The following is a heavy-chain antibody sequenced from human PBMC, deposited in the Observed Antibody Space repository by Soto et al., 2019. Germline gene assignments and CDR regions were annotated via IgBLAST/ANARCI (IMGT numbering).Heavy chain of an antibody. CDR2: IYYSGST. CDR3: ARQPLYCSGGSCYPFYYYYYMDV. CDR1: GGSISSSSYY. J-gene: IGHJ6*03. Sequence: QLQLQESGPGLLKPSETLSLTCTVSGGSISSSSYYWGWIRQPPGKGLEWIGSIYYSGSTYYNPSLKSRVTISVDTSKNQFSLKLSSVTAADTAVYYCARQPLYCSGGSCYPFYYYYYMDVWGKGTTVTVSS. V-gene: IGHV4-39*01. D-gene: IGHD2-15*01.